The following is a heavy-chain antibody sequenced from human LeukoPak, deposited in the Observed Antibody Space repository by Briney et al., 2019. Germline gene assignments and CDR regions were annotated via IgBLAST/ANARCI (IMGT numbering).Heavy chain of an antibody. CDR1: GFTSRGFE. V-gene: IGHV3-48*03. J-gene: IGHJ4*02. CDR2: ISGSSSNV. CDR3: ARGFRDTAMFLDY. Sequence: GGSLRPSSAPSGFTSRGFEMNWVRRAPGKGLRWISAISGSSSNVYHAASVRGRFTISRDNAENSLYLQLNTMRAEDTAVYYCARGFRDTAMFLDYWGQGTLVTVSS. D-gene: IGHD5-18*01.